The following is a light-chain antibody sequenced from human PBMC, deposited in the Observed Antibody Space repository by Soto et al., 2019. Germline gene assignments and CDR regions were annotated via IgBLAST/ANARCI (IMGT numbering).Light chain of an antibody. CDR1: QSISSW. V-gene: IGKV1-5*01. CDR3: QQYNSYPWT. Sequence: DIQMTQSPSTLSASVGDRVTITCRASQSISSWLAWYQQKPGKAPKLLIYDASSLESGVPSRFSGSGSGTEFTLTIRSLQPDDFATYYCQQYNSYPWTFGQGTKVEIQ. CDR2: DAS. J-gene: IGKJ1*01.